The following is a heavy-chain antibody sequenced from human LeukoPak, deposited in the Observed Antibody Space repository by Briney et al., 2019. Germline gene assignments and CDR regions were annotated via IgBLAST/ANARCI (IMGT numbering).Heavy chain of an antibody. Sequence: GGSLRLSCAASGFTFSGDYMSWIRQAPGKGLEWVSYISSVGSSTVYADAVKGRFSISRDNFKNTLYLQMNSLRAEDTAVYYCVRGVGYYDILTDHSSGDFFDYWGQGSLVTVSS. V-gene: IGHV3-11*04. CDR2: ISSVGSST. D-gene: IGHD3-9*01. J-gene: IGHJ4*02. CDR3: VRGVGYYDILTDHSSGDFFDY. CDR1: GFTFSGDY.